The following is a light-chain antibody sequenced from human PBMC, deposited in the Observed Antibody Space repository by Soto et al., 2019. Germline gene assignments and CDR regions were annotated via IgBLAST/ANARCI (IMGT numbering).Light chain of an antibody. Sequence: QSALSQPASVSGSRGQSITISCTGTSSDVGNYNLVSWYQQYPGKAPKLMIFEDTKRPSGVSHRFSGSKSGNTASLTIAGLQPDDAADYYCCSYAASSTMTFGGGTQLTVL. J-gene: IGLJ7*01. CDR1: SSDVGNYNL. V-gene: IGLV2-23*01. CDR3: CSYAASSTMT. CDR2: EDT.